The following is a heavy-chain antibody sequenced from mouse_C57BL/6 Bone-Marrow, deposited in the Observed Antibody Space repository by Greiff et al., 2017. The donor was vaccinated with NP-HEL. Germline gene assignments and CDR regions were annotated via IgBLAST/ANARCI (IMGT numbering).Heavy chain of an antibody. CDR3: ARAHYYGSSHWYFDV. J-gene: IGHJ1*03. D-gene: IGHD1-1*01. V-gene: IGHV3-6*01. CDR1: GYSITSGYY. Sequence: EVKLMESGPGLVKPSQSLSLTCSVTGYSITSGYYWNWIRQFPGNKLEWMGYISYDGSNNYNPSLKNRISITRDTSKNQFFLKLNSVTTEDTATYYCARAHYYGSSHWYFDVWGTGTTVTVSS. CDR2: ISYDGSN.